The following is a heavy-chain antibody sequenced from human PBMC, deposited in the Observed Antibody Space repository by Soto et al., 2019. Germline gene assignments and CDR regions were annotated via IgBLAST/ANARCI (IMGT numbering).Heavy chain of an antibody. V-gene: IGHV4-30-4*01. Sequence: QVQLQESGPGLVKPSQTLSLTCTVSGGSISSGDYYWSWIRQPPGKGLEWIGYIYYSGSTYYNPSLKIRVTIAVDTSKNQFSLKLSSVTAADTAVYYCARGLVGAPGDAFDIWGQGTMVTVSS. CDR1: GGSISSGDYY. D-gene: IGHD1-26*01. CDR2: IYYSGST. J-gene: IGHJ3*02. CDR3: ARGLVGAPGDAFDI.